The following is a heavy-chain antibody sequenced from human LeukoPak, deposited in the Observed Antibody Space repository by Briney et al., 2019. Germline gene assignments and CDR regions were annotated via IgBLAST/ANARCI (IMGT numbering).Heavy chain of an antibody. CDR3: AKDNWNYPWFDP. Sequence: PGGSLRLSCAASGFSFSSYGMHWVRQAPGKGLEWVSAISGSGGSTYYADSEKGRFTISRDNSKNTLYLQMNSLRAEDTAVYYCAKDNWNYPWFDPWGQGTLVTVSS. J-gene: IGHJ5*02. D-gene: IGHD1-7*01. CDR1: GFSFSSYG. V-gene: IGHV3-23*01. CDR2: ISGSGGST.